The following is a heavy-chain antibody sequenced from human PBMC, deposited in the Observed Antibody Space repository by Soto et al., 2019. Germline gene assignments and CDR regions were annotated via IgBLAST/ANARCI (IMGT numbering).Heavy chain of an antibody. Sequence: GSLRLSCAASGFTFSDYYMSWIRQAPGKGLEWVSYISPSGSSIYYADSVKGRFTISRDNAKNSLYLQMNSLRAEDTAVYYCARVYSGYDFIDYWGQGTLVTVSS. V-gene: IGHV3-11*01. J-gene: IGHJ4*02. CDR1: GFTFSDYY. CDR2: ISPSGSSI. CDR3: ARVYSGYDFIDY. D-gene: IGHD5-12*01.